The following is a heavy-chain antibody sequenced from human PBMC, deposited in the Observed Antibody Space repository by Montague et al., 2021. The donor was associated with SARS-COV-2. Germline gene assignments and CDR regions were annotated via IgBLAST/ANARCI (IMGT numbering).Heavy chain of an antibody. D-gene: IGHD3-9*01. J-gene: IGHJ6*02. CDR3: ARDQPHYDILTGYYKDYYYMDV. Sequence: SLRLSCPASGFTFSDYYMSWIRQAPGKGLEWVSYISSSSSYTNYADSVKGRFTISRDNAKNSLYLQMNSLRAEDTAVYYCARDQPHYDILTGYYKDYYYMDVWGQGITVTVSS. CDR1: GFTFSDYY. V-gene: IGHV3-11*06. CDR2: ISSSSSYT.